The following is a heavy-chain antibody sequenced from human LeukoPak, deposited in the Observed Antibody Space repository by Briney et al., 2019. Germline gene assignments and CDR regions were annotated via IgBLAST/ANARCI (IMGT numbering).Heavy chain of an antibody. D-gene: IGHD1-14*01. CDR2: IADDGSRA. J-gene: IGHJ4*02. CDR1: GFTFGGYG. V-gene: IGHV3-33*01. CDR3: TRYNNDHFDY. Sequence: GGSLRLSCAGSGFTFGGYGMHWFRQTPGKGLEWVAVIADDGSRAFYADSVKGRFTISRDNSKNTMSVQMDDLRAEDTAVYYCTRYNNDHFDYWGQGTMVTVSS.